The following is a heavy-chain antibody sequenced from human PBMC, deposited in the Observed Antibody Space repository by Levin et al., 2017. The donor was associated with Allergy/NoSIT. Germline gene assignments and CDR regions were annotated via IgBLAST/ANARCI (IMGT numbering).Heavy chain of an antibody. CDR2: IFSSDEK. V-gene: IGHV2-26*01. D-gene: IGHD6-25*01. CDR3: ARIVVASGPNFYYYYGMDG. J-gene: IGHJ6*02. CDR1: GFSLSNARMG. Sequence: SGPTLVKPPETLTLTCTVSGFSLSNARMGVSWIRQPPGKALEWLAHIFSSDEKSYSTSLKSRLTISKDTSKSQVVLTMTNMDPVDTATYYCARIVVASGPNFYYYYGMDGWGQGTTVTVSS.